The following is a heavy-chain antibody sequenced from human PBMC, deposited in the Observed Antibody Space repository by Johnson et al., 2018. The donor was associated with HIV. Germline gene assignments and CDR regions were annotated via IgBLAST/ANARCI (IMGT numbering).Heavy chain of an antibody. CDR1: GFTFDDYG. CDR3: TTMGLGSSSWRYDAFDI. V-gene: IGHV3-15*01. Sequence: VQLVESRGGVVRPGGSLRLSCAASGFTFDDYGMSWVRQAPGKGLEWVGRIKRKSDGGTTEYAAPVKGRFSIPRDDSKNTLYLQMNSLKTEDTAVYYCTTMGLGSSSWRYDAFDIWGQGTMVTVSS. CDR2: IKRKSDGGTT. D-gene: IGHD6-13*01. J-gene: IGHJ3*02.